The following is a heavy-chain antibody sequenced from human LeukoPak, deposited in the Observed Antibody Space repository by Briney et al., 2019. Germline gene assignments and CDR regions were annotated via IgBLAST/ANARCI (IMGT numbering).Heavy chain of an antibody. D-gene: IGHD2-2*01. J-gene: IGHJ4*02. CDR3: ARVYQSAEYYFDY. V-gene: IGHV4-59*01. CDR2: IYYTGST. Sequence: SGTLSLTCTASGGSIDSYYWSWIRQPPGKGLEWIGYIYYTGSTEYHPSLKSRVTISLDTSKNQFSLKLTSVTAADTAVYYCARVYQSAEYYFDYWGQGNLVSVSS. CDR1: GGSIDSYY.